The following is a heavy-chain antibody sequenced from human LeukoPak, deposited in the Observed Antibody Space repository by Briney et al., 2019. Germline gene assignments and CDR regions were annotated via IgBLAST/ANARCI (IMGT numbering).Heavy chain of an antibody. J-gene: IGHJ4*02. Sequence: ASVKVSCKASGYTFTSYYMHWVRQAPGQGLEWMGMINPSGGTTTYAQKFQGRVTMTRDTPTSTVYMELSSLRSEDTAVYYCARPYSSGWYVLDYWGQGTLVTVSS. V-gene: IGHV1-46*01. D-gene: IGHD6-19*01. CDR1: GYTFTSYY. CDR2: INPSGGTT. CDR3: ARPYSSGWYVLDY.